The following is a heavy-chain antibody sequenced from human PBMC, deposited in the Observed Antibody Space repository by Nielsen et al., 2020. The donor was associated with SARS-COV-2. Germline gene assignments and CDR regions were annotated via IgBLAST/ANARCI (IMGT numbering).Heavy chain of an antibody. Sequence: GESLKISCAASGFTFNTYAMSWIRQAPGKGLEWISAISGGGTNSFYADSVKGRFTISRDNSNHTLYLQLTNLRAEDTAVYYCANDFGDCGSSHCRPKWGQVSRITVSS. D-gene: IGHD2-21*01. CDR1: GFTFNTYA. CDR3: ANDFGDCGSSHCRPK. J-gene: IGHJ4*02. CDR2: ISGGGTNS. V-gene: IGHV3-23*01.